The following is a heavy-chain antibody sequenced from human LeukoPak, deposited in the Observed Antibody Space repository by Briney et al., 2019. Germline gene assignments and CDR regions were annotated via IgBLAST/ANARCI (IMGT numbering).Heavy chain of an antibody. Sequence: SETLSLTCTVSSGSIGSYYWSWIRQPAGKGLEWIGRIHTSGSTNYNPSLKSRVTMSVDTSKNQFSLKLSSVTAADTAVYYCASQDYDILTGYSPGSAFDIWGQGTMVTVSS. CDR1: SGSIGSYY. D-gene: IGHD3-9*01. V-gene: IGHV4-4*07. CDR2: IHTSGST. CDR3: ASQDYDILTGYSPGSAFDI. J-gene: IGHJ3*02.